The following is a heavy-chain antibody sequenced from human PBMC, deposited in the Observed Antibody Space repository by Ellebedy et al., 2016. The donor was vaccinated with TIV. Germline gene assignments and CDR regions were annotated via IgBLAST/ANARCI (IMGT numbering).Heavy chain of an antibody. V-gene: IGHV1-69*06. Sequence: SVKVSXXASGGTFSSYAISWVRQAPGQGLEWMGGIIPIFGTANYAQKFQGRVTITADKSTSTAYMELSSLRSEDTAVYYCARDAIAVAGSPPPFDYWGQGTLVTVSS. D-gene: IGHD6-19*01. CDR1: GGTFSSYA. CDR3: ARDAIAVAGSPPPFDY. CDR2: IIPIFGTA. J-gene: IGHJ4*02.